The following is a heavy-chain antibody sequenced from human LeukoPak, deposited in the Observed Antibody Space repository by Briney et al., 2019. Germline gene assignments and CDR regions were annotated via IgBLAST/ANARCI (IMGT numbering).Heavy chain of an antibody. CDR2: ISYDGSNK. D-gene: IGHD3-16*01. CDR1: GFTLSSYD. CDR3: AKDRRLRSGEFLGRKETNWFDP. J-gene: IGHJ5*02. Sequence: PGGSLRLSCAASGFTLSSYDMHWVRQAPGKGLEWVAVISYDGSNKYYADSVKGRFTISRDNSKNTLFLQMNSLRAEDTAVYYCAKDRRLRSGEFLGRKETNWFDPWGQGTLVTVSS. V-gene: IGHV3-30*18.